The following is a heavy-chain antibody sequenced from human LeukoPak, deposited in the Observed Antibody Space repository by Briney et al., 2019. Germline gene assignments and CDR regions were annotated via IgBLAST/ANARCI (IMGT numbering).Heavy chain of an antibody. V-gene: IGHV3-7*01. CDR1: GFTFSSYW. D-gene: IGHD3-10*01. CDR3: AREGGPSGSYYWFFKPRFRPSYYYGMDV. Sequence: PGGSLRLSCAASGFTFSSYWMSWVRQAPGKGLEWVANIKQDGSEKYYVDSVKGRFTISRDNAKDSLYLQMNSLRAEDTAVYYCAREGGPSGSYYWFFKPRFRPSYYYGMDVWGQGTTVTVSS. J-gene: IGHJ6*02. CDR2: IKQDGSEK.